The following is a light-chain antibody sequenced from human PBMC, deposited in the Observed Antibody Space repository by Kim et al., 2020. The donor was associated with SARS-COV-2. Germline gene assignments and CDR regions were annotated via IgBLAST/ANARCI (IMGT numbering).Light chain of an antibody. CDR3: QQYDGSPPT. CDR2: RAS. Sequence: VLTQSPSTLSLSPGERATVSCRASQEISNNFLAWFQQKPGQAPRLLISRASRRASGIPDRFSGSGSGTDYTLTISRLEPEDFALYYWQQYDGSPPTFGGGSKVEIK. CDR1: QEISNNF. V-gene: IGKV3-20*01. J-gene: IGKJ4*01.